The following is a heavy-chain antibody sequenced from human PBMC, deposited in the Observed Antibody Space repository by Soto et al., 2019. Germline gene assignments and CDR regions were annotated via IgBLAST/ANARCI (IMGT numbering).Heavy chain of an antibody. CDR3: ARGFLLYGRDWFDP. Sequence: SETLSLTCIVSGDSIRTYYWSWIRQPAGKGLEWIGRINSSGTTNYNPSLKTRVTMSLDTSKNQFSLKLTSVTAADTAIYYCARGFLLYGRDWFDPWGQGTLVTGS. J-gene: IGHJ5*02. CDR1: GDSIRTYY. CDR2: INSSGTT. V-gene: IGHV4-4*07. D-gene: IGHD2-2*02.